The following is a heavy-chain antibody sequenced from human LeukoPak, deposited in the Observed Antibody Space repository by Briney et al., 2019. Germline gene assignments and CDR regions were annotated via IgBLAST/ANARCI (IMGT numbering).Heavy chain of an antibody. D-gene: IGHD3-22*01. V-gene: IGHV3-48*04. J-gene: IGHJ4*02. CDR1: GFTFSTYG. Sequence: GGSLRLSCAASGFTFSTYGMNWVRQAPGKGLQWVSYISSTSSTIYYADSVKGRFTISRDNAKNSLYLQMNSLRAEDTALYYCASRPYDNSGYYYVWGQGTLVTVSS. CDR3: ASRPYDNSGYYYV. CDR2: ISSTSSTI.